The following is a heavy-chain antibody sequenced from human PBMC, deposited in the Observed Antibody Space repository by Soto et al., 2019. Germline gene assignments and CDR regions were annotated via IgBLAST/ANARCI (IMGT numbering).Heavy chain of an antibody. CDR2: IKQDGSEQ. V-gene: IGHV3-7*05. J-gene: IGHJ6*02. Sequence: EVQLVESGGGLVQPGGSLRLSCAASGFTFSGYWMSWVLQAPGKGLEWVANIKQDGSEQFYVDSVKGRFTISRDNAKNTLYLQMNSRRAEDTAVYYCAREAVWGQGTTVTVSS. CDR1: GFTFSGYW. CDR3: AREAV.